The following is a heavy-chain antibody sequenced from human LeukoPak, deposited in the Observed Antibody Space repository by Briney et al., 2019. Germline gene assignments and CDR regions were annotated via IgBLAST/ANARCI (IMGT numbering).Heavy chain of an antibody. CDR1: GFAFSSYS. Sequence: GGSLRLSCAASGFAFSSYSMNWVRQAPGKGPEWVSYISTGSSTIYYADSVKGRFTISRDNAKNSLYLQMNSLRSEDTAVYYCARHGDYVPPYYYYGMDVWGQGTTVTVSS. J-gene: IGHJ6*02. D-gene: IGHD4-17*01. CDR2: ISTGSSTI. V-gene: IGHV3-48*01. CDR3: ARHGDYVPPYYYYGMDV.